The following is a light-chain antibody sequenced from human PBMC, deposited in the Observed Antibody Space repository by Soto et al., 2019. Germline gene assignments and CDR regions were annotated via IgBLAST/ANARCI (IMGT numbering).Light chain of an antibody. V-gene: IGKV3-11*01. J-gene: IGKJ4*01. CDR1: QSVSSY. CDR2: DTS. Sequence: EIVLTQSPATLSLSPGERATLSCRASQSVSSYLAWYQQKPGQALRLLTYDTSNRATGIPARFSGSGSGTDFTLSISSLEPEDFAVYYCQQRSNWPPLTFGGGTKVEIK. CDR3: QQRSNWPPLT.